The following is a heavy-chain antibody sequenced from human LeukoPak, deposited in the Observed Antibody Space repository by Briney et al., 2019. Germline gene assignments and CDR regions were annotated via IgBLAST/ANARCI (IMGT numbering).Heavy chain of an antibody. Sequence: PGGSLRLSCAASGFTFSNAWMTWVRHAPGKGLEWVGRIKSSSDGGTTDYAAPVKGRFTISRDDSKSTLYLQMKSLRGEDTAVYYCTTAPDGGYADYWGQGTHVTVSS. J-gene: IGHJ4*02. CDR3: TTAPDGGYADY. V-gene: IGHV3-15*01. CDR2: IKSSSDGGTT. D-gene: IGHD5-12*01. CDR1: GFTFSNAW.